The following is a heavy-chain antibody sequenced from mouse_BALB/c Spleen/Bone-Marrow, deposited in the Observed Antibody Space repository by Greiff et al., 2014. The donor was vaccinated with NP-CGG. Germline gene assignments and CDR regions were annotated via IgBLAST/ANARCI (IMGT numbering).Heavy chain of an antibody. CDR2: INPGSGGT. CDR3: ARRITTARAMDY. V-gene: IGHV1-54*01. CDR1: GYAFTNYL. J-gene: IGHJ4*01. D-gene: IGHD1-2*01. Sequence: QVQLQQPGAELVRPGTSVKVSCKASGYAFTNYLIEWVEQRPGQGLEWIGVINPGSGGTNYNEKFKGKATLTADKSSSTAYMQLSSLTSDDSAVYFCARRITTARAMDYWGQGTSVTVSS.